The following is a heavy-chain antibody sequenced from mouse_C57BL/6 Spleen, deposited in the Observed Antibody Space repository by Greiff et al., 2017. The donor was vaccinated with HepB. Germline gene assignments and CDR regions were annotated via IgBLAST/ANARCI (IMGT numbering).Heavy chain of an antibody. CDR3: ARDYGSSPYWYFDV. Sequence: ESGAELARPGASVKLSCKASGYTFTSYGISWVKQRTGQGLEWIGEIYPRSGNTYYNEKFKGKATLTADKSSSTAYMELRSLTSEDSAVYFCARDYGSSPYWYFDVWGTGTTVTVAS. CDR2: IYPRSGNT. D-gene: IGHD1-1*01. J-gene: IGHJ1*03. CDR1: GYTFTSYG. V-gene: IGHV1-81*01.